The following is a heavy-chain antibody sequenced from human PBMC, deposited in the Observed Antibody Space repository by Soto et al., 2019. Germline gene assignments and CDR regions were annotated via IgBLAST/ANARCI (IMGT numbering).Heavy chain of an antibody. Sequence: QVQLVQSGAEVKKPGSSVKVSCKASGGTFSSYTISWVRQAPGQGLEWMGRIIPILGIANYAQKFQGRVTITADKSTSTAYMELSSLRSEETAVYYCLSLGRNWFDPWGQGTLVTVSS. CDR1: GGTFSSYT. CDR3: LSLGRNWFDP. J-gene: IGHJ5*02. CDR2: IIPILGIA. V-gene: IGHV1-69*02.